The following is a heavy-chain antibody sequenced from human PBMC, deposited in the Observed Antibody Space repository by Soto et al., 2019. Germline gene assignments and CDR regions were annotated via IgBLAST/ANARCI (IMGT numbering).Heavy chain of an antibody. J-gene: IGHJ4*02. D-gene: IGHD1-1*01. Sequence: SVKVSGKASGGTFSTYASSCVRQAPGQGLEWMGEIIPIFGTANYAQKFQGRVTITADESTSTAYMELSSLRSEDPAVSYCARVAHNDWNPFHWGQGTLVTVSS. CDR2: IIPIFGTA. CDR3: ARVAHNDWNPFH. CDR1: GGTFSTYA. V-gene: IGHV1-69*13.